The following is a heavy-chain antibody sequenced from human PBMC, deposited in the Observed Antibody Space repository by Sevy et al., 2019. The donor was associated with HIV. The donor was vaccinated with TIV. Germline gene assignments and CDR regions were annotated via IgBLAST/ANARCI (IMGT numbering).Heavy chain of an antibody. J-gene: IGHJ4*02. CDR1: GFAFYDYS. V-gene: IGHV3-23*01. D-gene: IGHD2-8*01. CDR2: LSFGFGKI. Sequence: GGALRRSCAASGFAFYDYSMSWIRQAPGKGLEWVATLSFGFGKINYADSVKGRFTISRDNSKNSFYLQMDNLRVEDTALYYCAREGCTRPHDYWGQGTRVTVSS. CDR3: AREGCTRPHDY.